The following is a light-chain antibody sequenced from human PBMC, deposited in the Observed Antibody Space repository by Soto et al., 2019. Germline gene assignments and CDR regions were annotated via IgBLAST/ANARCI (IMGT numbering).Light chain of an antibody. CDR3: SSYTSSSNLV. J-gene: IGLJ3*02. CDR2: EVT. CDR1: SSDVGGYNY. V-gene: IGLV2-14*01. Sequence: QSALTQPASVSGSPGQSITISCTGTSSDVGGYNYVSWFQQHPGKAPKLMIYEVTNRPSGVSNRFSGSNSGKTASLTISGLQADDNTDYYCSSYTSSSNLVFGGGTQLTVL.